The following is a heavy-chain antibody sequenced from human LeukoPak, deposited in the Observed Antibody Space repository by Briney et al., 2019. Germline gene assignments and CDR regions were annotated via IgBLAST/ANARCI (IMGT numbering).Heavy chain of an antibody. V-gene: IGHV1-69*06. J-gene: IGHJ4*02. CDR2: IIPIFGTG. D-gene: IGHD5-18*01. Sequence: ASVKVSCKASGGTCSSYAISWVRQAPGQGLEWMGGIIPIFGTGNYAQNFQGRVTITADKSTSTAYMELSSLRSEDTAVYYCARSGYSFGGIDYWGQGTLVTVSS. CDR1: GGTCSSYA. CDR3: ARSGYSFGGIDY.